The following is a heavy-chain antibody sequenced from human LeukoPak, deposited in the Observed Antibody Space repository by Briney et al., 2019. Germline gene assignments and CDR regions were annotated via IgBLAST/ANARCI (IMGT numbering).Heavy chain of an antibody. V-gene: IGHV3-53*01. CDR1: GFTFSSYW. CDR3: ARGNDEFDP. CDR2: IYSGGST. Sequence: GGSLRLSCAASGFTFSSYWMHWVRQAPGKGLEWVSVIYSGGSTYYADSVKGRFTISRDNSKNTLYLQMNSLRAEDTAVYYCARGNDEFDPWGQGTLVTVSS. D-gene: IGHD1-1*01. J-gene: IGHJ5*02.